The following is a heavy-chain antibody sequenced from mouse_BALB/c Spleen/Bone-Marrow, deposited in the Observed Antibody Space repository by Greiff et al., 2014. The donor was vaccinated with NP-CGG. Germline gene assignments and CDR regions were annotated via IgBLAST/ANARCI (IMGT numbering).Heavy chain of an antibody. D-gene: IGHD1-2*01. CDR2: INPSNGGT. CDR1: GYTFTNYY. J-gene: IGHJ4*01. CDR3: SNHYYSTPYYAMDY. Sequence: QVQLQQSGAELVKPGASVKLSCKASGYTFTNYYIYWVKQRPGQGLEWIGGINPSNGGTKFNEKFKNKATLTIDKSSSTAYIQLSSLTTEDSSVYYGSNHYYSTPYYAMDYWGQGTSVTVSS. V-gene: IGHV1S81*02.